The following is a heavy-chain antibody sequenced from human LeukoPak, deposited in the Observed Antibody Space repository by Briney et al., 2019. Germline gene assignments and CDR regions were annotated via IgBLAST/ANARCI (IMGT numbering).Heavy chain of an antibody. CDR3: ANIIRKYTSGYYYFDY. CDR1: EFTFSSYA. J-gene: IGHJ4*02. CDR2: ISFDGNNE. V-gene: IGHV3-30-3*01. D-gene: IGHD6-25*01. Sequence: PGGSLRLSCAASEFTFSSYAMHWVRQAPGKGLEWVAAISFDGNNEYYADSVKGRFTISRDNSKNTLYLQMNSLRAEDTAVYYCANIIRKYTSGYYYFDYWGPGTLVTVSS.